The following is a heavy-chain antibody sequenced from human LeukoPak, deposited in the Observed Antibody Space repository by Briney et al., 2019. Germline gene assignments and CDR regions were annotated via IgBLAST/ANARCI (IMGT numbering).Heavy chain of an antibody. V-gene: IGHV4-34*01. D-gene: IGHD3-3*01. CDR2: IDHSGGT. Sequence: SETLSLTCAVYGGSFSNYYWGWIRQPPEKGLEWIGEIDHSGGTNYNPSLKSRVTISIDTSKNQFSLKLNSVTAADTAVYYCARGLEYDFWSGNYSDAFDIWDQGTMVTVSS. CDR3: ARGLEYDFWSGNYSDAFDI. CDR1: GGSFSNYY. J-gene: IGHJ3*02.